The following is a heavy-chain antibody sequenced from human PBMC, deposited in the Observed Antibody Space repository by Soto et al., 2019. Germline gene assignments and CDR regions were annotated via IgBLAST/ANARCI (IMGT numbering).Heavy chain of an antibody. CDR2: IYYSGST. V-gene: IGHV4-31*03. D-gene: IGHD3-16*01. CDR3: ARDVARGGNFDY. Sequence: QVQLQESGPGLVKPSQTLSLTCTVSGGSISSGGYYWSWIRQHPGKGLEWIGYIYYSGSTYYNPSLKSRVTISVDTPKNQFPLKLSSVTAADTAVYYWARDVARGGNFDYWGQGTLVTVSS. CDR1: GGSISSGGYY. J-gene: IGHJ4*02.